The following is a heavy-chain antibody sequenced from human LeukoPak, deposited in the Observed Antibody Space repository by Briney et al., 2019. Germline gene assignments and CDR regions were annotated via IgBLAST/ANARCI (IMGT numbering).Heavy chain of an antibody. D-gene: IGHD4-17*01. CDR1: GFTFSSYS. CDR3: ARHWDYGVDY. J-gene: IGHJ4*02. CDR2: ISSSSSYI. V-gene: IGHV3-21*01. Sequence: GGSLRLSCAASGFTFSSYSMNWVRQAPGKGLEWVSSISSSSSYIYYADSVKGRFTISRDNTKNSLYLQMNSLRAEDTAVYYCARHWDYGVDYWGQGTLVTVSS.